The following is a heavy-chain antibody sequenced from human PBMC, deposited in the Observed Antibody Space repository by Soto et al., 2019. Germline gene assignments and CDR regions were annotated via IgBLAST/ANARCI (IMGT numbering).Heavy chain of an antibody. CDR1: GFTFSSYG. CDR3: AKEEQQLALGY. V-gene: IGHV3-30*18. D-gene: IGHD6-13*01. J-gene: IGHJ4*02. Sequence: PGGSLRLSCAASGFTFSSYGMHWVRQAPGKGLEWVAVISYDGSNKYYADSVKGRFTISRDNSKNTLYLQMNSLRAEDTAVYYCAKEEQQLALGYWGQGTLVTVSS. CDR2: ISYDGSNK.